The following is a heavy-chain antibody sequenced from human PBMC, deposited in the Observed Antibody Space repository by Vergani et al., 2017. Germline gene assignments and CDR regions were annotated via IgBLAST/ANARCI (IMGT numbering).Heavy chain of an antibody. Sequence: QVQLVESGGGVVQPGRSLRLSCAASGFTFSSYGMHWVRQAPGKGLEWVAVIWYDGSNKYYADSVKGRFTISRDNSKNTLYLQMNSLRAEDTAVYYCAKDLRASSEFDYWGQGTLVTVSS. CDR2: IWYDGSNK. J-gene: IGHJ4*02. V-gene: IGHV3-33*06. D-gene: IGHD6-25*01. CDR1: GFTFSSYG. CDR3: AKDLRASSEFDY.